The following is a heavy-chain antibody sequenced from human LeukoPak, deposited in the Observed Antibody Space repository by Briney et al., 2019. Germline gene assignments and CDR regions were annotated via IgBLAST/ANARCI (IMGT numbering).Heavy chain of an antibody. CDR3: ARDWAMNWFDP. CDR2: IYYSGST. CDR1: GGSFSGYY. V-gene: IGHV4-59*01. J-gene: IGHJ5*02. D-gene: IGHD2-2*01. Sequence: SETLSLTCAVYGGSFSGYYWSWIRQPPGKGLEWIGYIYYSGSTNYNPSLKSRVTISVDTSKNQFSLKLSSVTAADTAVYYCARDWAMNWFDPWGQGTLVTVSS.